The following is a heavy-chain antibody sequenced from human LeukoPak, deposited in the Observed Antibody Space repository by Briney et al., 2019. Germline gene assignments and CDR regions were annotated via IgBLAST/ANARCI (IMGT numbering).Heavy chain of an antibody. CDR2: ISSSSSYI. J-gene: IGHJ4*02. CDR1: GFTFSSYS. CDR3: AKETYYYGNGGLAFDN. D-gene: IGHD3-22*01. V-gene: IGHV3-21*01. Sequence: GGSLRLSCAASGFTFSSYSMNWVRQAPGKGLEWVSSISSSSSYIYYADSVKGRFTISRDNAKNSLYLQMNSLRAEDTAVYYCAKETYYYGNGGLAFDNWGPGTQVTVSS.